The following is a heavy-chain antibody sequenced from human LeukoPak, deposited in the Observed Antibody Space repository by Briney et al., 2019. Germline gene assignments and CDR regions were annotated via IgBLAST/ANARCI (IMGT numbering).Heavy chain of an antibody. D-gene: IGHD5-12*01. CDR3: ITEPYSGYGYYYYYMDV. CDR2: MNQDGSGK. CDR1: GFTFSNYW. V-gene: IGHV3-7*03. Sequence: GESLRLSCAASGFTFSNYWMTWVRQAPGKGLEWVANMNQDGSGKYYVDSVKGRFAISRDNAKNSLYLQMNTLRAEDTAVYYCITEPYSGYGYYYYYMDVWGKGTTVTISS. J-gene: IGHJ6*03.